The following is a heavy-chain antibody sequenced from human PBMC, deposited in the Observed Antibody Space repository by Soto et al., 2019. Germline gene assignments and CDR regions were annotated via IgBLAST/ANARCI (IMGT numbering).Heavy chain of an antibody. J-gene: IGHJ5*02. Sequence: ASVKVSCKASGYTFTSYDINLVRQATVQGLEWMVWMNPNIFNTGYSQKFQGRFTITMNASISTSYIELSSLRSEYTAVYYCARGPKGWFDPWGQGTLVTVSS. CDR3: ARGPKGWFDP. CDR2: MNPNIFNT. CDR1: GYTFTSYD. V-gene: IGHV1-8*01.